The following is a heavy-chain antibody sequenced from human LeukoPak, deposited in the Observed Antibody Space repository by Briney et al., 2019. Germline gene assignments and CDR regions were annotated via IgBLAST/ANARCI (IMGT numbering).Heavy chain of an antibody. CDR3: ARVHCGYSYGRLDY. CDR1: GFAFSDYS. CDR2: ISSSDNTI. V-gene: IGHV3-48*02. Sequence: GGSLRLSCAASGFAFSDYSMNWVRQAPGKGLEWVSYISSSDNTIHYADSVKGRFTISRDNAKSSLYLEMNSLRDEDTAVYYCARVHCGYSYGRLDYWGQGTLVTVSS. J-gene: IGHJ4*02. D-gene: IGHD5-18*01.